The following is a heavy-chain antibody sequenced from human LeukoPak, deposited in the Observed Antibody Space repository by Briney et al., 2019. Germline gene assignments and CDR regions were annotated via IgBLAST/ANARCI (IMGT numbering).Heavy chain of an antibody. D-gene: IGHD3-16*01. CDR1: GGSISSGGYY. Sequence: SETLSLTCTVSGGSISSGGYYWSWIRQPPGKGLEWIGYIYHSGSTYYNPSLKSRVTISVDRSKNQFSLKPSSVTAADTAVYYCARGRGNYFDYWGQGTLITVSS. CDR3: ARGRGNYFDY. CDR2: IYHSGST. J-gene: IGHJ4*02. V-gene: IGHV4-30-2*01.